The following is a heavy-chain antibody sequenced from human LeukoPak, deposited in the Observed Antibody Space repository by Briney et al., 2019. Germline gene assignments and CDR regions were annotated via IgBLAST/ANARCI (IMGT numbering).Heavy chain of an antibody. J-gene: IGHJ5*02. CDR2: IIPIFGTA. V-gene: IGHV1-69*05. CDR3: ARDNSVRDEAWWFNP. Sequence: GASVKVSCKASGGTFSSYAISWVRQAPGQGLEGMGGIIPIFGTANYAQKFQGRVTLTRDMSTSTDYLELSRLRSEDTAVYYCARDNSVRDEAWWFNPWGQGTLVTVSS. CDR1: GGTFSSYA. D-gene: IGHD5-24*01.